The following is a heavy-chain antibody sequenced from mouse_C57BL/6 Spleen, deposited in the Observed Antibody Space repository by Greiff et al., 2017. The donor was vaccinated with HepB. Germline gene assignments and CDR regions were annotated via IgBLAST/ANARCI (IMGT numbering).Heavy chain of an antibody. CDR1: GYTFTSYW. J-gene: IGHJ2*01. CDR3: ARSEGNYVDY. D-gene: IGHD2-14*01. V-gene: IGHV1-64*01. Sequence: VQLQQSGAELVKPGASVKLSCKASGYTFTSYWMHWVKQRPGQGLEWIGMIHPNSGSTNYNEKFKSKATLTVDKSSSTAYMQLSSLTSEDSAVYYCARSEGNYVDYWGQGTTLTVSS. CDR2: IHPNSGST.